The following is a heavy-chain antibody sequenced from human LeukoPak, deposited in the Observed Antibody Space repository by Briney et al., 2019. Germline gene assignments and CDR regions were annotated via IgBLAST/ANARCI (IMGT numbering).Heavy chain of an antibody. CDR2: VNRDGSET. CDR3: ARNNGMDV. J-gene: IGHJ6*02. V-gene: IGHV3-7*03. Sequence: GGSLRLSCAASGFTLSNHWMTWVRQVPGRGPEWVANVNRDGSETYYLDSVKGRFTISKDNAKNSLHLQMNSLRAEDTALYHCARNNGMDVWGQGTTVIVSS. CDR1: GFTLSNHW.